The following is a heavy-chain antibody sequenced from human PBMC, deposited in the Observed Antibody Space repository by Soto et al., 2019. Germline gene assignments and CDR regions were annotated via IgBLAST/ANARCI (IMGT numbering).Heavy chain of an antibody. CDR1: GYTFTSYD. CDR2: MNPNSGNT. J-gene: IGHJ6*03. V-gene: IGHV1-8*01. D-gene: IGHD3-10*01. Sequence: ASVKVSXKASGYTFTSYDINWVRQATGQGLEWMGWMNPNSGNTGYAQKFQGRVTMTRNTSISTAYMERSSLRSEDTAVYYCARFPYCYGSGSYYTEAPPRVPHNYYYMDVWGKGTTVTVSS. CDR3: ARFPYCYGSGSYYTEAPPRVPHNYYYMDV.